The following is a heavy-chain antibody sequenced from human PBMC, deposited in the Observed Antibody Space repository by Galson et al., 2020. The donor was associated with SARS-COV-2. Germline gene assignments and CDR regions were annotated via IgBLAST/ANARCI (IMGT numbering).Heavy chain of an antibody. D-gene: IGHD4-17*01. CDR2: IHSSGNT. CDR1: GDSISSDDFY. Sequence: SETLSLTCTVSGDSISSDDFYWSWIRQTPGTGREWIGDIHSSGNTYYNPSLMSRGTISVDTSKNQFSLRLSSVTAADTAVYFCARTSSTATREYYFDYWGRGTLVSVSS. CDR3: ARTSSTATREYYFDY. V-gene: IGHV4-30-4*01. J-gene: IGHJ4*02.